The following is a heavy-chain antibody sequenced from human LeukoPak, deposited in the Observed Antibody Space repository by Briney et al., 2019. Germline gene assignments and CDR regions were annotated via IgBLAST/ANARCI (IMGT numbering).Heavy chain of an antibody. J-gene: IGHJ4*02. CDR3: AKARSIQRRYCSGGSCYSFDY. V-gene: IGHV3-23*01. CDR2: ISGSGGST. Sequence: GGSLRLSCAASGFTFSSYAMSWVRQAPGKGLEWVSAISGSGGSTYYADSVKGRFTISRDNSKNTLYLQMNSLRAEDTAVYYCAKARSIQRRYCSGGSCYSFDYWGQGTLVTVSS. D-gene: IGHD2-15*01. CDR1: GFTFSSYA.